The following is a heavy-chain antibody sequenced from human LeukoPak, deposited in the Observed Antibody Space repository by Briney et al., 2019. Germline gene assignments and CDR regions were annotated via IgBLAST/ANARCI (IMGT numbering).Heavy chain of an antibody. D-gene: IGHD3-3*01. J-gene: IGHJ4*02. CDR2: IYYTGST. CDR3: ARVSRDPDYDFWSGPSYYFDY. V-gene: IGHV4-31*03. Sequence: SQTLSLTCTVSGGSISSGGYFWSWIRQHPGKGLEWIGYIYYTGSTYYNPSLKSRVTLSVDTSKNQFSLKLGSLTAADTAVYYCARVSRDPDYDFWSGPSYYFDYWGQGTLVTVSS. CDR1: GGSISSGGYF.